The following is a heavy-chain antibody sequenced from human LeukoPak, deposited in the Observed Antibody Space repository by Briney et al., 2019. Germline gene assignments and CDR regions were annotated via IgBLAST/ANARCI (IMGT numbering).Heavy chain of an antibody. CDR2: IYYSGST. CDR3: ARDYYSSGYWNY. Sequence: TSETLSLTCTVSGVSISSGDYYWSWIRQPPGKGLEWIGYIYYSGSTYYNPSLKSRVTISVDTSKNQFSLKLSSVTAADAAVYYCARDYYSSGYWNYWGQGTLVTVSS. J-gene: IGHJ4*02. D-gene: IGHD3-22*01. V-gene: IGHV4-30-4*01. CDR1: GVSISSGDYY.